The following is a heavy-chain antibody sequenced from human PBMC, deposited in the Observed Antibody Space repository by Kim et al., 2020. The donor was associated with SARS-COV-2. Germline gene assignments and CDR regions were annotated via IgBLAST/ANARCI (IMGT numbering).Heavy chain of an antibody. V-gene: IGHV1-69*04. D-gene: IGHD2-2*01. J-gene: IGHJ6*02. CDR1: GDTFTNYA. CDR3: ARNGIGHQYGMDV. CDR2: IIPFLGIT. Sequence: SVKVSCKASGDTFTNYAITWVRQAPGQGLEWLGRIIPFLGITNYAQKFQDRFTITAYKSTNTDYMELSSLRSEDTAVYYCARNGIGHQYGMDVWGQGTTVTVSS.